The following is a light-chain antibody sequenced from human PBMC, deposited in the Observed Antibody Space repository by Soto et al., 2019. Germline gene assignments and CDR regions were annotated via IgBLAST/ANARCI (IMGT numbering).Light chain of an antibody. J-gene: IGLJ1*01. Sequence: QSALTQPASLSGAPGQSIIISCTGTSSDVGGYNFVSWYQQHPGKAPKLMIYDVSNRPSGVSDRFSGSKSGNTASLTIFGLQAEDEADYYCSSYANGIPEVVGTGTKLTVL. V-gene: IGLV2-14*03. CDR1: SSDVGGYNF. CDR2: DVS. CDR3: SSYANGIPEV.